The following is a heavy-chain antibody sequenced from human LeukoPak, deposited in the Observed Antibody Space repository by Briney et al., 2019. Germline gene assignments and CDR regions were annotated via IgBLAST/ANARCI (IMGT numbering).Heavy chain of an antibody. Sequence: PGGSLRLSCAASGFTLSNYGMVWVRQAPGKGLQWVSSIKGGDTAYADSVRGRFTISRDISKNTVYLQMNSLRAEDTAVYYCARRVSETYIQPFDSWGQGTLATVSS. J-gene: IGHJ4*02. CDR3: ARRVSETYIQPFDS. CDR2: IKGGDT. D-gene: IGHD2-2*01. CDR1: GFTLSNYG. V-gene: IGHV3-23*01.